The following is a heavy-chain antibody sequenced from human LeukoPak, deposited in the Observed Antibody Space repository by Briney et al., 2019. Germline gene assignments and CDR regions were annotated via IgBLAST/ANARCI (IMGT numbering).Heavy chain of an antibody. Sequence: GASVKVSCKSSGYTFTSYDINWVLQATGQGLEWMGWMNPNSGNTGYAQKFQGRVTMTRNTSISTAYMELSSLRSEDTAVYYCARDPWTMTTVTTSWFDPWGQGTLVTVSS. J-gene: IGHJ5*02. CDR1: GYTFTSYD. D-gene: IGHD4-17*01. CDR3: ARDPWTMTTVTTSWFDP. CDR2: MNPNSGNT. V-gene: IGHV1-8*01.